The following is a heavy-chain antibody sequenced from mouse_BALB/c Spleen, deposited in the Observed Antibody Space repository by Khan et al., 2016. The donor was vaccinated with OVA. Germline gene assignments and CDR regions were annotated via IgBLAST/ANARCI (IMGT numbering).Heavy chain of an antibody. Sequence: VQLQQSGPELMKPGASVKISCKASGYSFTSYYIHWMIESHGTSLEWIGYIDPFSGATTYNQKFKGKATLTVDKSSNTAYIHLRNLTSEYSAVYYCTRHGYVAWFTYWGQGTLVTVSA. V-gene: IGHV1-31*01. D-gene: IGHD2-2*01. CDR3: TRHGYVAWFTY. CDR2: IDPFSGAT. J-gene: IGHJ3*01. CDR1: GYSFTSYY.